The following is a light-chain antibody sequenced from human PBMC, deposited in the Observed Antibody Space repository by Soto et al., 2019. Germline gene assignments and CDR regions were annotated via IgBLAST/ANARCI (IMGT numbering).Light chain of an antibody. V-gene: IGLV2-14*01. J-gene: IGLJ1*01. CDR2: EVS. Sequence: VLTQPASVSGSPGQSVTISCTGTSSDVGGYNYVSWYQQHPGKAPKLMIYEVSNRPSGVSNRFSGSKSGNTASLTISGLQAEDEADYYCSPYTSSSTLLYVFGTATKVTVL. CDR1: SSDVGGYNY. CDR3: SPYTSSSTLLYV.